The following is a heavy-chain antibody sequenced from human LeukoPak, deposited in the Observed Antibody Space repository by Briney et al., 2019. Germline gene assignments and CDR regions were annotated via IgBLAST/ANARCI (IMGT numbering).Heavy chain of an antibody. CDR1: GFTFSSYS. CDR3: ARGPNRYYYDSSGYTRFDY. CDR2: ISSSSSYI. Sequence: GGSLRLSCAASGFTFSSYSMNWVRQAPGKGLEWVSSISSSSSYIYYADSVKGQFTISRDNAKNSLYLQMNSLRAEDTAVYYCARGPNRYYYDSSGYTRFDYWGQGTLVTVSS. V-gene: IGHV3-21*01. D-gene: IGHD3-22*01. J-gene: IGHJ4*02.